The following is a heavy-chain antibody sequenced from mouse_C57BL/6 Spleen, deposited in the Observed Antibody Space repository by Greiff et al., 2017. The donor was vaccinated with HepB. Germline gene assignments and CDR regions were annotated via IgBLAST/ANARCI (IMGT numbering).Heavy chain of an antibody. Sequence: QVQLQQPGAELVKPGASVKMSCKASGYTFTSYWITWVKQRPGQGLEWIGDIYPGSGSTNYNEKFKSKATLTVDTSYSTSYLQLSSLTSEDSAVYYCARSTDDYDGGLFAYWGQGTLVTVSA. CDR1: GYTFTSYW. CDR2: IYPGSGST. V-gene: IGHV1-55*01. CDR3: ARSTDDYDGGLFAY. D-gene: IGHD2-4*01. J-gene: IGHJ3*01.